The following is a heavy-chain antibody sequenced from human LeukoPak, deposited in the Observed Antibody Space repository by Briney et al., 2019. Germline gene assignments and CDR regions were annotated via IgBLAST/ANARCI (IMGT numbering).Heavy chain of an antibody. CDR3: AKDIASSSGY. J-gene: IGHJ4*02. CDR2: ISWDGGST. Sequence: GGSLRLSCAASGFTFDDYTMHWVRQAPGKGLEWVSLISWDGGSTYYADSVKGRFTISRDNSKNSLYLQMNSLRTEDTALYYCAKDIASSSGYWGQGTLVTVSS. CDR1: GFTFDDYT. D-gene: IGHD6-6*01. V-gene: IGHV3-43*01.